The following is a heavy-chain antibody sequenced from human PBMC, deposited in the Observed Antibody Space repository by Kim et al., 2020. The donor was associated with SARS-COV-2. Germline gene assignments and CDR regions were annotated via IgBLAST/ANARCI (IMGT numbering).Heavy chain of an antibody. D-gene: IGHD3-22*01. CDR3: AKDGRGYYNYYYYYGMDV. CDR2: ISYDGSNK. J-gene: IGHJ6*02. CDR1: GFTFSSYG. Sequence: GGSLRLSCAASGFTFSSYGMHWVRQAPGKGLEWVAVISYDGSNKYYADSVKGRFTISRDNSKNTLYLQMNSLRAEDTAVYYCAKDGRGYYNYYYYYGMDVWGQGTTVTVSS. V-gene: IGHV3-30*18.